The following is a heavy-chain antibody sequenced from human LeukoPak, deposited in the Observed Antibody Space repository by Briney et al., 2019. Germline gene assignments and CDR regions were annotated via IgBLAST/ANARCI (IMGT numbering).Heavy chain of an antibody. J-gene: IGHJ3*02. V-gene: IGHV3-21*01. CDR1: GFTFSYYS. D-gene: IGHD5-18*01. CDR3: AAYSYGQTDAFDI. Sequence: GGSLRLSCAASGFTFSYYSMNWARQAPGKGLEWVSSITSSSSYIYYADSVKGRFTISRDNAKNSLYLQMNSLRAEDTAVYHCAAYSYGQTDAFDIWGQGTMVTVSS. CDR2: ITSSSSYI.